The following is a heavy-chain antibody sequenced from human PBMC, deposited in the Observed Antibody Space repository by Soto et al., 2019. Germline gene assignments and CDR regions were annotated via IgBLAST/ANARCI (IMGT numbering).Heavy chain of an antibody. Sequence: HPGGSLRLSCAASGFTFSSYAMHWVRQAPGKGLEWVAVISYDGSNKYYADSVKGRFTISRDNSKNTLYLQMNSLRAEDTAVYYCARVQRPYAATLRNGMDVWGQGTTVTVSS. CDR3: ARVQRPYAATLRNGMDV. CDR2: ISYDGSNK. J-gene: IGHJ6*02. V-gene: IGHV3-30-3*01. D-gene: IGHD2-15*01. CDR1: GFTFSSYA.